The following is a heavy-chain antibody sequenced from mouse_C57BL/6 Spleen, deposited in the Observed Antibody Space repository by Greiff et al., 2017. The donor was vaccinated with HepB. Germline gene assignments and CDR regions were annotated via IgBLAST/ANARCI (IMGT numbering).Heavy chain of an antibody. D-gene: IGHD2-4*01. J-gene: IGHJ3*01. Sequence: EVKLQESGPELVKPGASVKISCKASGYSFTGYYMNWVKQSPEKSLEWIGEINPSTGGTTYNQKFKAKATLTVDKSSSTAYMQLKSLTSEDSAVYYCARSGDYDPWFAYWGQGTLVTVSA. CDR2: INPSTGGT. CDR1: GYSFTGYY. V-gene: IGHV1-42*01. CDR3: ARSGDYDPWFAY.